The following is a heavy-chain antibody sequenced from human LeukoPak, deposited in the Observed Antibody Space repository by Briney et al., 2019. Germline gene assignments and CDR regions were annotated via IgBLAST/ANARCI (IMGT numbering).Heavy chain of an antibody. CDR1: GGSISSGGYS. D-gene: IGHD3-10*01. Sequence: SQTLSLTCAVSGGSISSGGYSWSWIRQPPGKGMEFIAYIYYTGNTYFNPSLKSRVTISVDTSKNQFSLKLSSVTAADTAVYYCARAVGPGSFQTYYYYMDVWGKGTTVTISS. CDR3: ARAVGPGSFQTYYYYMDV. CDR2: IYYTGNT. V-gene: IGHV4-30-4*07. J-gene: IGHJ6*03.